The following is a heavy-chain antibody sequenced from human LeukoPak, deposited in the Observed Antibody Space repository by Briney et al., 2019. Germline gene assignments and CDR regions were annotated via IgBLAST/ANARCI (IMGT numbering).Heavy chain of an antibody. D-gene: IGHD2-15*01. J-gene: IGHJ4*02. Sequence: PSETLSLTCTVSSGSIRSSSYYWSWIRQPAGKGLEWIGRIYTSGSTNYNPSLKSRVTISVDKSKNQFSLKLSSVTAADTAVYYCARSPVAATPTPFDYWGQGTLVTVSS. V-gene: IGHV4-61*02. CDR1: SGSIRSSSYY. CDR3: ARSPVAATPTPFDY. CDR2: IYTSGST.